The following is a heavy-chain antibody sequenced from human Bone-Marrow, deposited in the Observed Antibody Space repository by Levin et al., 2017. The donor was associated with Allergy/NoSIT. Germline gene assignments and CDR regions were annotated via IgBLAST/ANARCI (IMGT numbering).Heavy chain of an antibody. CDR2: ISNSGSYT. D-gene: IGHD3-10*01. J-gene: IGHJ4*02. V-gene: IGHV3-11*05. CDR1: GFTFSDHY. Sequence: PGGSLRLSCAASGFTFSDHYMSWIRQAPGKGLEWVSYISNSGSYTNYADSVKGRFTISRDNAKNSLYLQMNSLRAEDTAVYYCASDLRSGSGSYIYWGQGTLVTVSS. CDR3: ASDLRSGSGSYIY.